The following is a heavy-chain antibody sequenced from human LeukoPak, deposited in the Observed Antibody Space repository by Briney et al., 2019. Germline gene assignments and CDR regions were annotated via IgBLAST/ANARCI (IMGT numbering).Heavy chain of an antibody. CDR1: GFTFTISA. CDR3: GADSMPQGVFSYAFDI. D-gene: IGHD3-10*01. CDR2: IFVGSGDT. J-gene: IGHJ3*02. Sequence: GASVKVSCKASGFTFTISAVQWVRQARGQRLAWIGWIFVGSGDTNSAQKFQERVTITRDMSTRTAYMELSSLRSEDTAVYYCGADSMPQGVFSYAFDIWGQGTMVTVSS. V-gene: IGHV1-58*01.